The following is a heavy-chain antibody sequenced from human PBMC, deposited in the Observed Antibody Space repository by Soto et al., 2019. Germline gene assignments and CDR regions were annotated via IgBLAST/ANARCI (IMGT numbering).Heavy chain of an antibody. CDR2: SSASNGDT. D-gene: IGHD2-15*01. CDR1: GYPFTSYS. V-gene: IGHV1-18*04. J-gene: IGHJ6*02. CDR3: AGDGAVVGSAVDYGMDV. Sequence: QVQLVQSGAEVKEPGASVQVSCKASGYPFTSYSFSWVRQAPGQGLERMGWSSASNGDTRYAQKFQGRVTMSADPYTYTEYMELRNLRSDDTGVYYGAGDGAVVGSAVDYGMDVWGQGIMVTVS.